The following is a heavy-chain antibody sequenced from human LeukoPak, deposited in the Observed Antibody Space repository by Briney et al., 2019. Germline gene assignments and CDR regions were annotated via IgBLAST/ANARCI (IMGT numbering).Heavy chain of an antibody. V-gene: IGHV3-21*01. J-gene: IGHJ4*02. CDR1: GFTFSSYT. CDR3: SRALYCSGGNCYSFDS. CDR2: ISSSSSSI. Sequence: PGGSLRLSCAASGFTFSSYTMIWVRQAPGKGLEGVSSISSSSSSIYYADSVKGRFTVSRDNAKNSMYLQMNSLRAEDTAVYYCSRALYCSGGNCYSFDSWGQGTLVTASS. D-gene: IGHD2-15*01.